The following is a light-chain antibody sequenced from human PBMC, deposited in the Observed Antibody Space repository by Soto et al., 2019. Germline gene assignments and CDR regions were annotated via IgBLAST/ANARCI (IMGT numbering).Light chain of an antibody. CDR3: QQHNNWPPIT. CDR2: GSS. Sequence: IVEARVPNPLSVAPGERNTLACRASQSVSNNLVWYQQKPGQAPRLXXYGSSIRATGIPARFSGSGSGTEFTLTISSLQSADFAVYYCQQHNNWPPITFGQGTRLEIK. J-gene: IGKJ5*01. CDR1: QSVSNN. V-gene: IGKV3-15*01.